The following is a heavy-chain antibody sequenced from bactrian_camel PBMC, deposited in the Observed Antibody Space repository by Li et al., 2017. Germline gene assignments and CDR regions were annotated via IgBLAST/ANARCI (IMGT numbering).Heavy chain of an antibody. D-gene: IGHD6*01. CDR2: VYTGDGNT. Sequence: HVQLVESGGGSVQAGGSLRLSCAVSGLPASGNCVAWFRQAPGKEREGVAAVYTGDGNTFVADSVKGRFTMSQNNDKNTMYLQMNSLKPEDTAMYYCAARSSSWSGCLSIGLASAYDYWARGPRSPSP. J-gene: IGHJ4*01. V-gene: IGHV3S1*01. CDR1: GLPASGNC.